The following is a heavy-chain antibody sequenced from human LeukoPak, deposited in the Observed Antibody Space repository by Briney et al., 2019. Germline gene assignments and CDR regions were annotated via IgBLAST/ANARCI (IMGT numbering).Heavy chain of an antibody. Sequence: ASVKVSCKASGYTFTSYGISWVRQAPGQGLERMGWISAYNGHTNYAQKLQGRVTMTTDTSTSTAYMELRSLRSDDTAVYYCARNQLPYYYMDVWGKGTTVTVSS. CDR2: ISAYNGHT. CDR1: GYTFTSYG. J-gene: IGHJ6*03. V-gene: IGHV1-18*01. D-gene: IGHD2-2*01. CDR3: ARNQLPYYYMDV.